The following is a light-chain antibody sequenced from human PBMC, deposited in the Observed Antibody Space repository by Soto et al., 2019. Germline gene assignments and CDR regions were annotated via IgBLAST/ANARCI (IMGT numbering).Light chain of an antibody. V-gene: IGKV1-5*01. J-gene: IGKJ5*01. CDR1: QTITRW. CDR3: QKFKNYTIT. Sequence: GDRVTITCRASQTITRWMAWYQQKPGKAPKLLIYDASTLESGVPSRFSGSGSGTDFTLTISSLHPDDFAVYFCQKFKNYTITFGQGTRLEI. CDR2: DAS.